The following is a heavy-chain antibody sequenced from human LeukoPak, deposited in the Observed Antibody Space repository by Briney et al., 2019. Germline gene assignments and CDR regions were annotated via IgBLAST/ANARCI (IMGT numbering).Heavy chain of an antibody. D-gene: IGHD3-22*01. CDR2: TSSSDAGT. Sequence: PGGSLRLSCAVSGFPLSSYAMSWVRQAPGKGLEWVSATSSSDAGTYYADSVRGRFTISRDNAKDSLYLQMNSLRAEDTAVYYCARDHYYDSSGYSVGYWGQGTLVTVSS. J-gene: IGHJ4*02. CDR3: ARDHYYDSSGYSVGY. CDR1: GFPLSSYA. V-gene: IGHV3-23*01.